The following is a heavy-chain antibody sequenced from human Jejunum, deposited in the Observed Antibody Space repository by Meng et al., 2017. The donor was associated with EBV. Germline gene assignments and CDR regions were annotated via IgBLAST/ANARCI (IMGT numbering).Heavy chain of an antibody. J-gene: IGHJ4*02. CDR3: ARVAFSYTTRSLDS. Sequence: VRRHKWVAGLLKPSVTLSLTCAVYRGSFSGYYWSWIRQHSGKGLEWIGEINHSGSTNYNPSLRSRVTISVETSKNQFSLRLNSVTAADTAVYYCARVAFSYTTRSLDSWGQGTLVTVSS. CDR2: INHSGST. CDR1: RGSFSGYY. D-gene: IGHD3-16*02. V-gene: IGHV4-34*01.